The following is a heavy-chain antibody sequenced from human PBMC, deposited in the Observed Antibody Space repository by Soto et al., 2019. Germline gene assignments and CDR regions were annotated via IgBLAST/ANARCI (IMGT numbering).Heavy chain of an antibody. Sequence: QVQLQESGPGLVKPSETLSLTCTVSGASTSGNYWSWIRQPPGKGLEWIGYIYDSGSTNYSPSLQSRVTMSVDRSKHQFSLALTSVTAADTALYFCARYRRGTGWYYLDYWGQGLLVTVSS. D-gene: IGHD6-19*01. CDR3: ARYRRGTGWYYLDY. J-gene: IGHJ4*02. CDR2: IYDSGST. CDR1: GASTSGNY. V-gene: IGHV4-59*01.